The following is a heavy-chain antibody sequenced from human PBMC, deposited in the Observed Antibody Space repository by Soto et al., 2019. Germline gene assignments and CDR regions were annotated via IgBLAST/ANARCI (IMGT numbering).Heavy chain of an antibody. J-gene: IGHJ6*02. D-gene: IGHD1-1*01. CDR2: FDPEDGEI. Sequence: ASVKVSCKVSGYTLTELSIHWVRQAPGKGPEWMGGFDPEDGEIVYAQNFQGRVTMTEDTSTDTAYMELSSLRSEDTAVYYCATDQSTTYYYYYGMDVWGQGTTVTVSS. CDR1: GYTLTELS. V-gene: IGHV1-24*01. CDR3: ATDQSTTYYYYYGMDV.